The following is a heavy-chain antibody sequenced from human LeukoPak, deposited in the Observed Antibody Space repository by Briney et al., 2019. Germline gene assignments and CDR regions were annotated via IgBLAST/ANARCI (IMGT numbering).Heavy chain of an antibody. CDR1: GFTFSSYG. CDR2: IGTSSNTI. V-gene: IGHV3-48*02. Sequence: GGSLRLSCAASGFTFSSYGMNWVRQAPGKGLEWVSYIGTSSNTIYYADSVKGRFTISRDNAKNSLYLQMNSLRDEDTAVYYCARHDYGGNSGDFWGKGTLVTVAS. CDR3: ARHDYGGNSGDF. D-gene: IGHD4-23*01. J-gene: IGHJ4*02.